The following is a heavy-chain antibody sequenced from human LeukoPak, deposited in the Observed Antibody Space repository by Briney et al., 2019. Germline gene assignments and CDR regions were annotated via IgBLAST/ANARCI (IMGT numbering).Heavy chain of an antibody. CDR2: IYYSGST. CDR1: GGSISSYY. V-gene: IGHV4-59*12. J-gene: IGHJ6*02. Sequence: SETLSLTCIVSGGSISSYYWSWIRQPPGKGLEWIGYIYYSGSTYYNPSLKSRVTISVDTSKNQFSLKLSSVTAADTAVYYCARDQPDGDYGMDVWGQGTTVTVSS. CDR3: ARDQPDGDYGMDV. D-gene: IGHD4-17*01.